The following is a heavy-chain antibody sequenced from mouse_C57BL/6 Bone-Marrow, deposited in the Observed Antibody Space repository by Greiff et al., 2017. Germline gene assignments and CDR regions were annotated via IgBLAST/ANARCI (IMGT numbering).Heavy chain of an antibody. V-gene: IGHV7-3*01. Sequence: EVKLVESGGGLVQPGGSLSLSCAASGFTFTDYYMSWVRQPPGKALEWLGFIRNKANGYTTEYSASVKGRFTISRDNSQSILNLQMNALRAEDSATYYCARILDWYFDVWGTGTTVTVSS. J-gene: IGHJ1*03. CDR3: ARILDWYFDV. CDR2: IRNKANGYTT. CDR1: GFTFTDYY.